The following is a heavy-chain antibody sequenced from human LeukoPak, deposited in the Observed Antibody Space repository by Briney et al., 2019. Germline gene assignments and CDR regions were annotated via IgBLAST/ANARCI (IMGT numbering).Heavy chain of an antibody. CDR3: ARGRTGTFDY. J-gene: IGHJ4*02. CDR2: ISYDGSDK. D-gene: IGHD1/OR15-1a*01. Sequence: GGSLRLSCAASGFTFSNYAMHWVRQAPGKGLEWVAVISYDGSDKYSADSVKGRFTISRDNSKNTLYPQMNSLRGEDTAVYYCARGRTGTFDYWGQGTLVTVSS. CDR1: GFTFSNYA. V-gene: IGHV3-30*04.